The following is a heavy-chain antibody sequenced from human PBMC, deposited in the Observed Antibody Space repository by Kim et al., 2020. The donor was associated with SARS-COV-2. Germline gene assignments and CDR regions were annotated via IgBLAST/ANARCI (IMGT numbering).Heavy chain of an antibody. CDR3: AKDNRAAMGHFDY. J-gene: IGHJ4*02. D-gene: IGHD5-18*01. Sequence: GGSLRLSCAASGFTFSSYGMHWVRQAPGKGLEWVAVIWYDGSNKYYADSVKGRFTISRDNSKNTLYLQMNSLRAEDTAVYYCAKDNRAAMGHFDYWGQGTLVTVSS. V-gene: IGHV3-33*06. CDR1: GFTFSSYG. CDR2: IWYDGSNK.